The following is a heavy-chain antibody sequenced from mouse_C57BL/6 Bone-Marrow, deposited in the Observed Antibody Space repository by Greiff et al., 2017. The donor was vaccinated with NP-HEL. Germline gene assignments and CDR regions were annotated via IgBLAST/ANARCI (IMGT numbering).Heavy chain of an antibody. V-gene: IGHV5-12*01. CDR1: GFTFSDYY. D-gene: IGHD2-4*01. CDR3: ARHNDCAGYFDY. J-gene: IGHJ2*01. Sequence: EVKLVESGGGLVQPGGSLKLSCAASGFTFSDYYMYWVRQTPEKRLEWVAYISNGGGSTYYPDTVKGRFTISRDNAKNTLYLQMSRLKSEDTAMYYCARHNDCAGYFDYWGQGTTLTVSS. CDR2: ISNGGGST.